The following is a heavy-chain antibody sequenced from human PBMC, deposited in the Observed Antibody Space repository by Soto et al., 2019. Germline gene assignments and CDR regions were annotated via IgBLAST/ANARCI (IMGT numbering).Heavy chain of an antibody. Sequence: GGSLRLSCAASGFVFSNYGMHWVRQTPGKGLEWLAVISYDGSNKYYADSVKGRCTISRDNSKNTLYLQMNSLSTDDTAVYYCASDFSTNYQIDYWGQGTLVTVSS. V-gene: IGHV3-30*03. D-gene: IGHD2-8*01. CDR3: ASDFSTNYQIDY. CDR2: ISYDGSNK. CDR1: GFVFSNYG. J-gene: IGHJ4*02.